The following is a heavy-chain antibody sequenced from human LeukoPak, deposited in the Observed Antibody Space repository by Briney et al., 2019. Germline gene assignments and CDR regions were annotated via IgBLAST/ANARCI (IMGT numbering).Heavy chain of an antibody. V-gene: IGHV3-30-3*01. J-gene: IGHJ4*02. CDR3: AREATVAGGLLDY. Sequence: GRSLRLSCAASGFTFSRYAMHWVRQAPGKGLEWGAVISYDGSNKFYADSVKGRFTIPRESSRNTLYGQMDSLRAEDTAMYYCAREATVAGGLLDYWGQGSLVTVSS. D-gene: IGHD6-19*01. CDR2: ISYDGSNK. CDR1: GFTFSRYA.